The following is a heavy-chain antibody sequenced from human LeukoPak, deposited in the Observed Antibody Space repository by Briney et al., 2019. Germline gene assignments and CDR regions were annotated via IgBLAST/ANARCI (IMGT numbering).Heavy chain of an antibody. CDR2: ISGSGGST. CDR1: GFTSSSYA. CDR3: AKQARDIVVVPAAINY. Sequence: GGSLRLSCAASGFTSSSYAMSWVRQAPGKGLEWVSAISGSGGSTYYADSVKGRFTISRDNSKNTLYQQMNSLRAVDTAVYYCAKQARDIVVVPAAINYWGQGTLVTVSS. V-gene: IGHV3-23*01. J-gene: IGHJ4*02. D-gene: IGHD2-2*01.